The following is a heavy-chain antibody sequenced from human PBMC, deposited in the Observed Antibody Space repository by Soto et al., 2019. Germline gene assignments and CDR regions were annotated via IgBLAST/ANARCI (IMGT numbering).Heavy chain of an antibody. J-gene: IGHJ4*02. CDR2: IIPVFGTP. V-gene: IGHV1-69*01. CDR3: ARHLYDYVWGSYRH. CDR1: GYIFKNYA. D-gene: IGHD3-16*02. Sequence: QVQLVQSGAEVKETGSSVKVSCKSSGYIFKNYAVTWLRQAPGQGLEWMGGIIPVFGTPDYSQKFRGRVTITADESTSTVYMELRSLPSEGTAVYYCARHLYDYVWGSYRHWGQGTLVTVSS.